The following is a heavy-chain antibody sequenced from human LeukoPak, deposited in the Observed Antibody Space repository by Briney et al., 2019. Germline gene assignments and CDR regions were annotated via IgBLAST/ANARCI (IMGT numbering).Heavy chain of an antibody. CDR2: INHSGST. V-gene: IGHV4-34*01. Sequence: SETLSLTCAVYGGSFRGYYWSWIRQPPGKELEWIGEINHSGSTNYNPSLKSRVTISVDTSKNQFSLKLSSVTAADTAVYYCARVWFGPDDYWGQGTLVTVSS. D-gene: IGHD3-10*01. CDR1: GGSFRGYY. CDR3: ARVWFGPDDY. J-gene: IGHJ4*02.